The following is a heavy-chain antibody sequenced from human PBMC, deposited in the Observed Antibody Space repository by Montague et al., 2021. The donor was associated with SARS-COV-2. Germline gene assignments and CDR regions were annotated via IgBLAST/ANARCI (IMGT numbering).Heavy chain of an antibody. V-gene: IGHV3-49*03. CDR2: IRSKAYGGET. J-gene: IGHJ6*02. D-gene: IGHD6-13*01. CDR1: GFTFGDYA. Sequence: SLSLSCAASGFTFGDYAMSWFRQAPGKGLEWVGFIRSKAYGGETGYAASVKGKFAISRDDSKSIAYLQMNSLKTEDTAVYYCTSFAGYEGMDVWGQGTTVTVSS. CDR3: TSFAGYEGMDV.